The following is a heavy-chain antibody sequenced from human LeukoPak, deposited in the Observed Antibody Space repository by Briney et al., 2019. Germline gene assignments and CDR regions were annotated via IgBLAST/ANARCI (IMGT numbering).Heavy chain of an antibody. CDR2: IYPGDSDT. J-gene: IGHJ4*02. Sequence: GESLKISCKGSGYSFTSYWIGWVRQMPGKGLEWMGIIYPGDSDTRYSPSFQGQVTISADKSISTAYLQWSSLKAEDTAMYYCAGAKESYYDKSGYFPLDYWGQGTLVTVSS. V-gene: IGHV5-51*01. CDR3: AGAKESYYDKSGYFPLDY. CDR1: GYSFTSYW. D-gene: IGHD3-22*01.